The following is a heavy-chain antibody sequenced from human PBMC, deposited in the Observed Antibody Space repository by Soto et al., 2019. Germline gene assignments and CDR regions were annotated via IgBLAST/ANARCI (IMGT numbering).Heavy chain of an antibody. J-gene: IGHJ6*02. D-gene: IGHD3-3*01. CDR3: ASGRFLEWLLSDYYYYGMDV. CDR2: IYYSGST. CDR1: GGSVSSGDYF. V-gene: IGHV4-61*03. Sequence: SETLSLTCTVSGGSVSSGDYFWSWLRQSPGKRLEWIAYIYYSGSTNYNPSLKSRATISVDTSKNHFSLKLSSVTAADTAVYYCASGRFLEWLLSDYYYYGMDVWGQGTTVTVSS.